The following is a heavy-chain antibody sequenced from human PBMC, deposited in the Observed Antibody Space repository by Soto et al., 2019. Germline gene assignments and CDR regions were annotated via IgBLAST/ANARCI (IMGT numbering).Heavy chain of an antibody. CDR2: ISSDGSKK. J-gene: IGHJ6*02. CDR1: GFAFSTYA. V-gene: IGHV3-30-3*01. CDR3: ARDHFDFWSGSSSYGMDV. D-gene: IGHD3-3*01. Sequence: GGSLRLSXAASGFAFSTYAMHWVRQAPGKGLEWVAVISSDGSKKYYADSVKGRFTISRDNSKNTLYLQMSSLRTEDTVVYYCARDHFDFWSGSSSYGMDVWGQGTTVTVSS.